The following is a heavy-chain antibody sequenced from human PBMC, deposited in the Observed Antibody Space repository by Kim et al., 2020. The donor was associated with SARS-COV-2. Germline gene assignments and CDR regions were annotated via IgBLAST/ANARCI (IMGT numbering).Heavy chain of an antibody. CDR3: ARDIAAAGQGAEYFQH. D-gene: IGHD6-13*01. J-gene: IGHJ1*01. Sequence: SVKGRFTISRDSSKNTLYLQMNSRRAEDTAVYYCARDIAAAGQGAEYFQHWGQGTLVTVSS. V-gene: IGHV3-30*07.